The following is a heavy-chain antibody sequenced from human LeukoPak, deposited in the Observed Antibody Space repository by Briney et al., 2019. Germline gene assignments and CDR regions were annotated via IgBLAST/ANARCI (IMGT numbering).Heavy chain of an antibody. CDR2: TSYMSKCYH. CDR3: AGHSTSSHDTFDI. D-gene: IGHD6-13*01. CDR1: GDSFSSNSAA. V-gene: IGHV6-1*01. J-gene: IGHJ3*02. Sequence: SQTLSLTCAVSGDSFSSNSAAWGWLRQSPRRGLEWLGRTSYMSKCYHDYALSVKSRIIINANTSKNQFSLILNSVTPDDTAVYYCAGHSTSSHDTFDIWGQGTMVTVSS.